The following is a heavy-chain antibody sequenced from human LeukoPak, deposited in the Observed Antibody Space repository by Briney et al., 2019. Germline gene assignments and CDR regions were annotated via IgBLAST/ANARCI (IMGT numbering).Heavy chain of an antibody. CDR1: GGSISSSSYY. V-gene: IGHV4-39*01. J-gene: IGHJ6*02. CDR3: ASGYYYYGMDV. Sequence: ETLSLTCTVSGGSISSSSYYWGWIRQPPGKGLEWIGSIYYSDSTYYNPSLKSRVTISVDTSKNQFSLKLSSVTAADTAVYYCASGYYYYGMDVWGQGTTVTVSS. CDR2: IYYSDST.